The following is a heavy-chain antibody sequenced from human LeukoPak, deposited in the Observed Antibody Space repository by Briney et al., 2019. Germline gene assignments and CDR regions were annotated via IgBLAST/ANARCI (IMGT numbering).Heavy chain of an antibody. D-gene: IGHD4-17*01. V-gene: IGHV4-4*07. J-gene: IGHJ6*03. CDR2: VYTSGST. CDR1: GGSISSYY. Sequence: SETLSLTCTVSGGSISSYYWSWIRQPAGKGLEWIGRVYTSGSTNYNPSLKSRVTMSVDTSKNQFSLKLSSVTAADTAVYYCARSPPYGDYGDYYYYYMDVWGKGTTVTISS. CDR3: ARSPPYGDYGDYYYYYMDV.